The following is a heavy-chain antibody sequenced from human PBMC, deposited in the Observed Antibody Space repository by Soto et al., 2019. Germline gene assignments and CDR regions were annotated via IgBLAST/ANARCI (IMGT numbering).Heavy chain of an antibody. CDR2: ISSGGST. Sequence: EVQVVESGGGLIQHGGSLRLSCEVSGFSVTANYMSWVRQAPGKGLEWVSVISSGGSTYYIDSVKGRFSISRDISKNTLYLQMNSLRAEDTAVYDCHGYGYWGQGTLVTVSS. CDR1: GFSVTANY. J-gene: IGHJ4*02. V-gene: IGHV3-53*01. D-gene: IGHD5-12*01. CDR3: HGYGY.